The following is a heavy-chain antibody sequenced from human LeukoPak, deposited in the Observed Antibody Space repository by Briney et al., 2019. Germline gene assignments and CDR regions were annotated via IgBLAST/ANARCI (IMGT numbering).Heavy chain of an antibody. CDR2: INPNSGGT. V-gene: IGHV1-2*02. J-gene: IGHJ6*02. CDR3: ARAHLVAARPGYYYYGMDV. Sequence: ASVKVSCKASGHTFTGYYMHWVRQAPGQGLEWMGWINPNSGGTNYAQKFQGRVTMTRDTSISTAYMELSRLRSDDTAVYYCARAHLVAARPGYYYYGMDVWGQGTTVTVSS. D-gene: IGHD6-6*01. CDR1: GHTFTGYY.